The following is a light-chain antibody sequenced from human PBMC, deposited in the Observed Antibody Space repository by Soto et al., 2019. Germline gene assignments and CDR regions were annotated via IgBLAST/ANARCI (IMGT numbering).Light chain of an antibody. Sequence: EIVLTQSPGTLSLSPGERATLSCSASQTVSSRFLAWYQQKPGQAPRLLIYGASNRATGIPARFSGSGSETEFTLTITSLQSEDFAVYYCQHYNNWPAWTFGQGTKVDI. V-gene: IGKV3D-15*01. CDR1: QTVSSRF. CDR2: GAS. CDR3: QHYNNWPAWT. J-gene: IGKJ1*01.